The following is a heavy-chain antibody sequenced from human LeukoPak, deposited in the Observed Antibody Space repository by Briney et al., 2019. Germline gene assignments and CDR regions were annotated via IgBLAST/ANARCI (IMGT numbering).Heavy chain of an antibody. CDR2: ISAYNGNT. V-gene: IGHV1-18*01. Sequence: ASVKVSCKASGYTFTSYGISWVRQAPGQGLEWMGWISAYNGNTNYAQKLQGRATMTTDTSTSTAYMELRSLRSDDTAVYYCARDRGGCSSTSCYAASYYYYYYGMDVWGQGTTVTVSS. D-gene: IGHD2-2*01. J-gene: IGHJ6*02. CDR3: ARDRGGCSSTSCYAASYYYYYYGMDV. CDR1: GYTFTSYG.